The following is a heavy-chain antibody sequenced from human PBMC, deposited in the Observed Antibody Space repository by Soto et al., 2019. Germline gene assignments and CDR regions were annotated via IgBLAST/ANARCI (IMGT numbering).Heavy chain of an antibody. J-gene: IGHJ4*02. V-gene: IGHV4-59*08. CDR1: GGSISSYY. CDR3: ARRYGYSFDY. D-gene: IGHD1-1*01. Sequence: PSETLSLTFTVSGGSISSYYWSWIRQPPGKGLKWIGYIYYSRSTNYNPSLKSRVTISVDTSKNQFSLKLSSVTAADSAVYYCARRYGYSFDYWGQGTLVTVSS. CDR2: IYYSRST.